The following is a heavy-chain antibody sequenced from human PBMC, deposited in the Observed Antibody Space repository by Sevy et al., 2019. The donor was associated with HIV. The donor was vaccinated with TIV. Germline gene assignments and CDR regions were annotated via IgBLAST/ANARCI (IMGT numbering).Heavy chain of an antibody. CDR2: ISPSRTTI. CDR3: ARSWEQQLHDAFDI. J-gene: IGHJ3*02. D-gene: IGHD6-13*01. CDR1: GFIISDYE. Sequence: GGSLRLSCEAFGFIISDYEMMWVRQAPGKGLEWVSYISPSRTTIYHAVSPKGRFTTSRDNARNSLSLHLDNLRAEDTAVYYCARSWEQQLHDAFDIWGQGTMVTVSS. V-gene: IGHV3-48*03.